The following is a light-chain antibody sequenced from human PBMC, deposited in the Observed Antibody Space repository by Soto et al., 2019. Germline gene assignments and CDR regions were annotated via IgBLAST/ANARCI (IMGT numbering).Light chain of an antibody. CDR2: EAS. CDR3: QKRGNWPH. CDR1: ENINNY. J-gene: IGKJ5*01. Sequence: EIVMTQFPATLSESPGERVTLSCRASENINNYLAWYQQRPGQAPRLLIYEASSRATGVPARFIGSGSGTDFTLTISSLEPEDFAIYYCQKRGNWPHFGQGTRLEIK. V-gene: IGKV3-11*01.